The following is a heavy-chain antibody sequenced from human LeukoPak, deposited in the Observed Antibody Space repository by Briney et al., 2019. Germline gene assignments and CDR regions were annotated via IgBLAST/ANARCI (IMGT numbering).Heavy chain of an antibody. J-gene: IGHJ4*02. D-gene: IGHD3-3*01. Sequence: SETLSLTCTVSGGSTSSSNYYWGWIRQPPGKGLEWIGSFYYSGSTYYNPSLKSQVTISVDTSKNQFSLKLSSVTAADTAVYYCARHAALPKEWHFDYWGQGTLVAVSS. CDR3: ARHAALPKEWHFDY. CDR2: FYYSGST. V-gene: IGHV4-39*01. CDR1: GGSTSSSNYY.